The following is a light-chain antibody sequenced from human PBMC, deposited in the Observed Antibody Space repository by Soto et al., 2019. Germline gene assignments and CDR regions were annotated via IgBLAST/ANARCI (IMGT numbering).Light chain of an antibody. V-gene: IGLV2-14*01. CDR2: DVS. J-gene: IGLJ2*01. Sequence: QSALTQPASVSGSPGQSITISCTGTSSDVGYYNYVSWYQQHPGKAPKLMIFDVSNRPSGVSNRFSGSKSGNTASLTISGLQAEDEADYYCSSNTTSSTVVFGRGTKLTVL. CDR3: SSNTTSSTVV. CDR1: SSDVGYYNY.